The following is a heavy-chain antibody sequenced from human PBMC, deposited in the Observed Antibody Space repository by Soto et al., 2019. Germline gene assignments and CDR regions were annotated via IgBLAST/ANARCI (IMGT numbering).Heavy chain of an antibody. CDR1: GGSISSSGYY. CDR3: ARQDSSSYWYFDL. Sequence: QLQLQESGPGLVKPSETLSLTCTVSGGSISSSGYYWGWIRQPPGKGLEWIGNVYYTGNTYYNPSLKSRVTISVDTSKNQFSLKLSSVTAADTAVYYCARQDSSSYWYFDLWGRGTLVTVSS. CDR2: VYYTGNT. D-gene: IGHD6-13*01. J-gene: IGHJ2*01. V-gene: IGHV4-39*01.